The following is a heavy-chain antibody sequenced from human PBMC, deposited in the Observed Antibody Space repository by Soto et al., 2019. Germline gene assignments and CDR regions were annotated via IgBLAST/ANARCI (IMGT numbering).Heavy chain of an antibody. CDR3: AREGPAEVGATFHYYYGMDV. Sequence: ASVKVSCKASGGTFSSYAISWVRQAPGQGLEWMGGIIPIFGTANYAQKFQGRVTITADESTSTAYMELSSLRSEDTAVYYCAREGPAEVGATFHYYYGMDVWGQGTTVTVSS. D-gene: IGHD1-26*01. J-gene: IGHJ6*02. CDR1: GGTFSSYA. V-gene: IGHV1-69*13. CDR2: IIPIFGTA.